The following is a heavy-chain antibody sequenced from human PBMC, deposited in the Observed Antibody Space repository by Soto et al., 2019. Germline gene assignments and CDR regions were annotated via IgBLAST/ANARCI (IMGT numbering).Heavy chain of an antibody. V-gene: IGHV1-2*04. CDR3: ARDGSSIAARPFYYYGMDV. D-gene: IGHD6-6*01. CDR2: INPNSGGT. J-gene: IGHJ6*02. CDR1: GYTFTGDY. Sequence: ASVKVSCKASGYTFTGDYMHWVRQAPGQGLEWMGWINPNSGGTNYAQKFQGWVTMTRDTSISTAYMELSRLRSDDTAVCYCARDGSSIAARPFYYYGMDVWGQGTTVTVSS.